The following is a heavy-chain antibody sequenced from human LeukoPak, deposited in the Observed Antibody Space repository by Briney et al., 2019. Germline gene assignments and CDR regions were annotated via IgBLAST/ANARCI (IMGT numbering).Heavy chain of an antibody. CDR1: GGSISSYY. V-gene: IGHV4-59*01. J-gene: IGHJ4*02. D-gene: IGHD3-10*01. CDR3: VRGFYGSGSYYKYYFDD. CDR2: IYYSGST. Sequence: PSETLSLICTGSGGSISSYYWSWIRQPPGKGLEWIGYIYYSGSTNYNPSLKSRVTISVDTTKNQFSLKLSSVTAADTAVYYCVRGFYGSGSYYKYYFDDWGQGTRVTVSS.